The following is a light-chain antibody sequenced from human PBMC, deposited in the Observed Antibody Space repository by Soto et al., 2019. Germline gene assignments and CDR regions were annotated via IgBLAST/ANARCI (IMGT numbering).Light chain of an antibody. V-gene: IGLV2-23*01. CDR2: EGT. J-gene: IGLJ3*02. CDR1: GSDFGRYNR. CDR3: CSHAGGGTLV. Sequence: QSALTQPPSVSGSPGQSVTISCTGTGSDFGRYNRVSWYQHTPDTAPKLLIYEGTKRPSGVSNRFSGSKSGNTASLTISGLQAEDEGDYYCCSHAGGGTLVFGGGTQLTVL.